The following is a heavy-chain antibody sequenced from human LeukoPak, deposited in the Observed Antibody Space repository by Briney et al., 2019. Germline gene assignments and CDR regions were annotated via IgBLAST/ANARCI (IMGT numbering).Heavy chain of an antibody. CDR3: ARGSTSWDS. D-gene: IGHD2-2*01. Sequence: GGSLRLSCAASGFTFSRSWMSWIRQAPGKGLEWVANILQDGTEKNYVDPVRGRLTISRDNAKNSLYLQMNSLRAEDTAVYYCARGSTSWDSWGQGTLVTVSS. CDR1: GFTFSRSW. V-gene: IGHV3-7*01. CDR2: ILQDGTEK. J-gene: IGHJ4*02.